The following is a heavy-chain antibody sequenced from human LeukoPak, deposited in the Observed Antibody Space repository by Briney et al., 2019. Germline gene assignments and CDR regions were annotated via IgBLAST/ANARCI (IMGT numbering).Heavy chain of an antibody. V-gene: IGHV4-34*01. CDR3: AIKRRGVGYCSSTSCQREYYYYMDV. Sequence: SETLSLSCAVYGGSFSGYYWSWIRQPPGKGLEWIGEINHSGSTNYNPSLKSRVTISVDTSKNQFSLKLSSVTAADTAVYYCAIKRRGVGYCSSTSCQREYYYYMDVWGKGTTVTVSS. CDR1: GGSFSGYY. CDR2: INHSGST. J-gene: IGHJ6*03. D-gene: IGHD2-2*01.